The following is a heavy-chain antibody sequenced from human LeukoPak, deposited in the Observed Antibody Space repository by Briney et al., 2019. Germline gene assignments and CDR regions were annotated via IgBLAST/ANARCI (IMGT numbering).Heavy chain of an antibody. Sequence: GGSLRLSCAGSGFTFGGYGVHWFRQTPGKGLEWVAVIAYDGSRAFYADSVKGRFTISRDNSKNTMSVQMDDLRAEDTAVYYCTRYNNDHFDYWGQGTLVTVSS. J-gene: IGHJ4*02. CDR1: GFTFGGYG. CDR2: IAYDGSRA. V-gene: IGHV3-33*01. CDR3: TRYNNDHFDY. D-gene: IGHD1-14*01.